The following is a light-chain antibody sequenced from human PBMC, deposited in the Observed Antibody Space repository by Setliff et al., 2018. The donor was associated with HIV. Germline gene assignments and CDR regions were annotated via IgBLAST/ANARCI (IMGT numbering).Light chain of an antibody. CDR1: NSNIGAGYD. CDR3: QSYDNRLSEEV. J-gene: IGLJ1*01. CDR2: GNG. Sequence: QSVLTQPPSVSGAPGQRVTISCTGSNSNIGAGYDVHWYQQLPGTAPKLLMYGNGNRPSGVPDRFSDSKSGTSASLAITGLQAEDEADYYYQSYDNRLSEEVFGTGTKVTVL. V-gene: IGLV1-40*01.